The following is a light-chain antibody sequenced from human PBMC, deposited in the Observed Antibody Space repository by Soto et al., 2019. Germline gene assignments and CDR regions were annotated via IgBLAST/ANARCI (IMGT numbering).Light chain of an antibody. V-gene: IGKV1-5*03. CDR2: KAS. J-gene: IGKJ2*01. CDR3: QQYKTYMYT. CDR1: QSISSW. Sequence: DMQMTQSPPTLSASVGDRVTITCRASQSISSWLAWYQQKPGKAPKLLIYKASSLESGVPSRFSGSGSGTEFTLTISSLQPDDFATYYCQQYKTYMYTFGQGTKLEIK.